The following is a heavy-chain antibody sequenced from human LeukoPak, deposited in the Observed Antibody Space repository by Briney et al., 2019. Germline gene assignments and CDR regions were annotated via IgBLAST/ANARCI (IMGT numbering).Heavy chain of an antibody. Sequence: SGGSLRLSCAASGFTFSSYGMHWVRQAPGKGLEWVAVISYDGSNKYYADSVKGRFTISRDNSKNTLYLQMNSLRAEDTAVYYCARGVHGDYAFDIWGQGTMVTVSS. CDR1: GFTFSSYG. CDR3: ARGVHGDYAFDI. CDR2: ISYDGSNK. J-gene: IGHJ3*02. D-gene: IGHD4-17*01. V-gene: IGHV3-30*03.